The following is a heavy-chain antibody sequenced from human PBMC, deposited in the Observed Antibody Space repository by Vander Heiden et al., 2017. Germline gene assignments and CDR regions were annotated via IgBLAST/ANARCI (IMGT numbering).Heavy chain of an antibody. D-gene: IGHD3-10*01. V-gene: IGHV3-30*18. Sequence: VQSVASGAGVVPPGSSLRPSCAASGSTLNAYATHWLRPPPGRGVEWVAVISLEDTDEYYADYVKGRFAITRDRTEKTVYLQMNRLGSDETARYYGAKGGNQVASSWGQGTLV. CDR2: ISLEDTDE. J-gene: IGHJ4*02. CDR3: AKGGNQVASS. CDR1: GSTLNAYA.